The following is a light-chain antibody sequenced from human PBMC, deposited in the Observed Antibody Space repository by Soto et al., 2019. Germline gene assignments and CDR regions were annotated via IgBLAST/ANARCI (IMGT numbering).Light chain of an antibody. CDR2: GAS. V-gene: IGKV3-20*01. J-gene: IGKJ1*01. CDR3: QQYAGSHST. CDR1: QTVTSNY. Sequence: EIVLTQSPGTLSLSPGERATLSCRASQTVTSNYLAWYQRKPVQAPRLLIYGASSSATYIPDRFSGSWSGTDFTLTITSMETEDFEVYFCQQYAGSHSTFGQGTKVEIK.